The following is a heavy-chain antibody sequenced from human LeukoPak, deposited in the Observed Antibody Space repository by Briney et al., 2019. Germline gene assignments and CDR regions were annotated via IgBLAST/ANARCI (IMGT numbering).Heavy chain of an antibody. CDR1: GFTFSSYW. CDR2: IKQDGSEK. V-gene: IGHV3-7*01. D-gene: IGHD6-13*01. J-gene: IGHJ4*02. Sequence: PGGSLRLSCAASGFTFSSYWMSWVRQAPGKGLEWVANIKQDGSEKYYVDSVKGRFTISRDNSKNTLYLQMNTLRPEDTAVYYCARGGSSSWSHGDYWGQGTLVTVSS. CDR3: ARGGSSSWSHGDY.